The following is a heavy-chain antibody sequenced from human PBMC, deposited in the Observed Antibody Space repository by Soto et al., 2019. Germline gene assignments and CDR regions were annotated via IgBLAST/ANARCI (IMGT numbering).Heavy chain of an antibody. Sequence: EVQLVESGGGLVQPGRSLRLSCAASGFTFDDYAMHWVRQAPGKGLEWVSGISWNSGSIGYADSVKGRFTISRDNAKNSLYLQMNSLRAEDTALYYCAKDNSATVTPSHFDYWGRGTLVTVSS. CDR3: AKDNSATVTPSHFDY. D-gene: IGHD4-17*01. J-gene: IGHJ4*02. CDR1: GFTFDDYA. CDR2: ISWNSGSI. V-gene: IGHV3-9*01.